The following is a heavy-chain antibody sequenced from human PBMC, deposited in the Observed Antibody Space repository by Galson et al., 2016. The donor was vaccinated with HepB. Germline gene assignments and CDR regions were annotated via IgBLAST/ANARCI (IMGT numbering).Heavy chain of an antibody. V-gene: IGHV4-39*07. CDR3: ARDKADYVWGSHRTHGDAFDI. D-gene: IGHD3-16*02. J-gene: IGHJ3*02. Sequence: SETLSLTCTVSGGSISSSSYYWGWIRQPPGKGLEWIGSIYYSGSTNYNPSLKSRVSISVDTSNNQFSLKLSSVTAADTAVYYCARDKADYVWGSHRTHGDAFDIWGQGTMVTVSS. CDR2: IYYSGST. CDR1: GGSISSSSYY.